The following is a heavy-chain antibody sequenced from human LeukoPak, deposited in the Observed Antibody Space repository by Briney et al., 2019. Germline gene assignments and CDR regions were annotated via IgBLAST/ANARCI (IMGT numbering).Heavy chain of an antibody. CDR3: ATGGPYCGGDCL. CDR1: GYTLTELS. D-gene: IGHD2-21*02. CDR2: FDPEDGET. V-gene: IGHV1-24*01. J-gene: IGHJ4*02. Sequence: ASVKVSCKVSGYTLTELSMHWVRQAPGKGLEWTGGFDPEDGETIYAQKFQGRVTMTEDTSTDTAYMELSSLRSEDTAVYYCATGGPYCGGDCLWGQGTLVTVSS.